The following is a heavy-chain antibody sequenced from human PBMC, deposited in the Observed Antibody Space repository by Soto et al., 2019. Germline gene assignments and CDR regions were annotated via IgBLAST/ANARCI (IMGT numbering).Heavy chain of an antibody. CDR2: INNSGSS. Sequence: PSETLSLTCAVYGGSFSGYYWSWIRQPPGKGLEWIGEINNSGSSNQNPSLKSRVTISVDTSKNQFSLQLKSVTPEDTAVYYCARGSYYSGWVWGQGTLVTVSS. CDR3: ARGSYYSGWV. CDR1: GGSFSGYY. D-gene: IGHD6-19*01. V-gene: IGHV4-34*01. J-gene: IGHJ4*02.